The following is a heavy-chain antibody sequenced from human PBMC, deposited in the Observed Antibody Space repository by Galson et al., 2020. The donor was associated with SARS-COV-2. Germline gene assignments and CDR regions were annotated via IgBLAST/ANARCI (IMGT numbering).Heavy chain of an antibody. J-gene: IGHJ3*02. D-gene: IGHD3-22*01. Sequence: GGSLSLSCAASGFTFSSYWMHWVPQAPGKGLVWVSRINSDGSSTSYADSVKGRFTISRDNAKNTLYLQMNSLRAEDTAVYYCAKEYYYDSSGPLDAFDIWGQGTMVTVSS. CDR3: AKEYYYDSSGPLDAFDI. CDR1: GFTFSSYW. CDR2: INSDGSST. V-gene: IGHV3-74*01.